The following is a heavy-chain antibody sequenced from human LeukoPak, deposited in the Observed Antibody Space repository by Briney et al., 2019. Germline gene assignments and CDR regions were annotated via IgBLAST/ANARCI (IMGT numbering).Heavy chain of an antibody. Sequence: GGSLRLSCAASGFTFSSYSMNWVRQAPGKGLEWVSSISSSSSYIYYADSVKGRFTISRDNARNSLYLQMNSLRAEDTAVYYCAREAGPGDWYFDLWGRGTLVTVSS. J-gene: IGHJ2*01. D-gene: IGHD4-17*01. CDR2: ISSSSSYI. V-gene: IGHV3-21*01. CDR3: AREAGPGDWYFDL. CDR1: GFTFSSYS.